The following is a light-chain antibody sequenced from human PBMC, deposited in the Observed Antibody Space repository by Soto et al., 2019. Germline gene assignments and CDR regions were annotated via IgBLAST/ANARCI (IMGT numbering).Light chain of an antibody. J-gene: IGKJ2*01. CDR2: AAS. Sequence: DIPMTQSPSSLSASVGDRVTITCRASQSIDTYLNWYQQKPGTAPKLLIYAASSLQSGVPSRFSGRGSGTDFTLTISSLQPEDFATYYCQQSYSTPMYTFGQGTKVDIK. V-gene: IGKV1-39*01. CDR1: QSIDTY. CDR3: QQSYSTPMYT.